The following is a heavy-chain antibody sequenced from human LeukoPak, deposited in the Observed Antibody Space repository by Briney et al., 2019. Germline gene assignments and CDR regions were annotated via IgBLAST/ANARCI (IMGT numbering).Heavy chain of an antibody. J-gene: IGHJ4*02. CDR3: ARGGPPDFSRYFDWSPFDY. V-gene: IGHV4-39*07. CDR2: IYYSGTT. Sequence: PSETLSLTCTVSGGFISSGSYYWGWIRQPPGKGLEWIGSIYYSGTTYYNPSLKSRLTISVDTSKNQFSLKLSSVTAADTAVYYCARGGPPDFSRYFDWSPFDYWGQGTLVTVSS. CDR1: GGFISSGSYY. D-gene: IGHD3-9*01.